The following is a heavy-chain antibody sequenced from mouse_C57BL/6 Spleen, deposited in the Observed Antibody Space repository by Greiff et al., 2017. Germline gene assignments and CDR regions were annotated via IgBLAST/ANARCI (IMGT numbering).Heavy chain of an antibody. J-gene: IGHJ4*01. CDR2: IDPSDSYT. V-gene: IGHV1-69*01. CDR3: AGSSGTSAMDY. D-gene: IGHD3-2*02. CDR1: GYTFTSYW. Sequence: QVQLQQPGAELVMPGASVKLSCKASGYTFTSYWMHWVKQRPGQGLEWIGEIDPSDSYTNYNQKFKGKSTLTVDKSSSTAYMQLSSLTSEDSAVYYCAGSSGTSAMDYWGQGTSVTVSS.